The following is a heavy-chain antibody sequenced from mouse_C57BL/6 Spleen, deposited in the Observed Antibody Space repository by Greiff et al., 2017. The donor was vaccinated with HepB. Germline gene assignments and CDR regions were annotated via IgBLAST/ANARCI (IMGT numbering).Heavy chain of an antibody. V-gene: IGHV7-3*01. Sequence: EVQRVESGGGLVQPGGSLSLSCAASGFTFTDYYMSWVRQPPGKALEWLGFIRNKANGYTTEYSASVKGRFTISRDNSQSILYLQMNALRAEDSATYYCARYISDVSFDYWGQGTTLTVSS. CDR1: GFTFTDYY. J-gene: IGHJ2*01. CDR2: IRNKANGYTT. CDR3: ARYISDVSFDY.